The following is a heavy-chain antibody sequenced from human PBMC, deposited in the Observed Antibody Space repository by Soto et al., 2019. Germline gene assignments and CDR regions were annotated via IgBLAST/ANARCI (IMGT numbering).Heavy chain of an antibody. V-gene: IGHV1-69*02. CDR3: AIDFWSGYYTRSY. Sequence: SLKVSCNSSGSTFTSYYMHWVRQTPGQGLEWMGRIIPILGIANYAQKFQGRVTITADKSTSTAYMELSSLRSEDTAVYYCAIDFWSGYYTRSYWGQGTLVTVSS. CDR1: GSTFTSYY. D-gene: IGHD3-3*01. CDR2: IIPILGIA. J-gene: IGHJ4*02.